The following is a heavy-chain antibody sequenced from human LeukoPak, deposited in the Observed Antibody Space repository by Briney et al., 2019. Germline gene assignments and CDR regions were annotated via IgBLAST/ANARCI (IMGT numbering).Heavy chain of an antibody. D-gene: IGHD3-10*01. J-gene: IGHJ6*02. V-gene: IGHV4-34*01. CDR1: GGSFSGYY. Sequence: SETLSLTCAVYGGSFSGYYWSWIRQPPGKGLEWIGEINHSGSTNYNPSLKSRVTISVDTSKNQFSLKLSSVTAADTAVYYCARGIRAHYGSGSYYTGYYYYGMDVWGQGTTVTVSS. CDR2: INHSGST. CDR3: ARGIRAHYGSGSYYTGYYYYGMDV.